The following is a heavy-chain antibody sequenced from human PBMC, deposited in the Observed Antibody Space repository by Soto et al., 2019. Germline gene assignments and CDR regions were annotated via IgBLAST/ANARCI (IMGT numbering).Heavy chain of an antibody. Sequence: EVQLVESGGGLVQPGGSLRLSCVASGFDFNRYSMKWVRQAPGKGLEWISYINSGSTAVFYADSVRGRFTISRDNAKNSLYLQMNRRRAEDPAVYYCTSSTSPDAYWGQGTLVTVSS. D-gene: IGHD2-2*01. CDR3: TSSTSPDAY. CDR2: INSGSTAV. V-gene: IGHV3-48*04. J-gene: IGHJ4*02. CDR1: GFDFNRYS.